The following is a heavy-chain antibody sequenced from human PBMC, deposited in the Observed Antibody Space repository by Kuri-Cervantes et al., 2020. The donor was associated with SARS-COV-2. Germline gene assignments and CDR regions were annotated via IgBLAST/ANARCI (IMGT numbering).Heavy chain of an antibody. D-gene: IGHD3-22*01. CDR2: IYYSGRT. V-gene: IGHV4-61*08. Sequence: SETLSLTCTVSGGSISSGDYYWSWIRQPPGKGLEWIVYIYYSGRTNYNPSLMSRVTISVETSKNQFSLKLSSVTAADTAVYYCARDPNYYDSSGYYYFDYWGQGTLVTVSS. CDR1: GGSISSGDYY. CDR3: ARDPNYYDSSGYYYFDY. J-gene: IGHJ4*02.